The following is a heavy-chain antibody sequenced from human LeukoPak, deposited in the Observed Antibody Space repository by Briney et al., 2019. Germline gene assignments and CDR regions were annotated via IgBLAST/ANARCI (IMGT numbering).Heavy chain of an antibody. CDR1: GYTFTRYA. V-gene: IGHV7-4-1*02. CDR2: INTNTGNP. D-gene: IGHD3-16*02. J-gene: IGHJ4*02. Sequence: GASVKVSCKASGYTFTRYAMNWVRQAPGQGLEWMGWINTNTGNPTYAQGFSGRFVFSLDTSVSTAYLQISSLTAEDTAVYYCAREAVWGSYRADYWGQGSLVTVSP. CDR3: AREAVWGSYRADY.